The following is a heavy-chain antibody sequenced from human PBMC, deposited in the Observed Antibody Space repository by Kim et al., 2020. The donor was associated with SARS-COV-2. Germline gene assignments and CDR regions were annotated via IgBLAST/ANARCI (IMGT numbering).Heavy chain of an antibody. D-gene: IGHD1-20*01. V-gene: IGHV3-64D*06. CDR3: VKYGPPAGTLYNWNLSDIDY. Sequence: GGSLRLSCSASGFTFSSYAMHWVRQAPGKGLEYVSAISSNGGSTYYADSVKGRFTISRDNSKNTLYLQMSSLRAEDTAVYYCVKYGPPAGTLYNWNLSDIDYWGQGTLVTVSS. J-gene: IGHJ4*02. CDR1: GFTFSSYA. CDR2: ISSNGGST.